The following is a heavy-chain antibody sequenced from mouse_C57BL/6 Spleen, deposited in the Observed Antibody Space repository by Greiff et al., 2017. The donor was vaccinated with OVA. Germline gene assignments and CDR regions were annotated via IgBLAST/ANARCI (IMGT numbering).Heavy chain of an antibody. V-gene: IGHV1-55*01. CDR1: GYTFTSYW. CDR2: IYPGSGST. D-gene: IGHD1-1*01. J-gene: IGHJ3*01. Sequence: QVQLQQPGAELVKPGASVKMSCKASGYTFTSYWITWVKQRPGQGLEWIGDIYPGSGSTNYNEKFKSKATLTVDTSSSTAYMQLSSLTSEDSAVYYCARERDYYGSCYGFAYWGQGTLVTVSA. CDR3: ARERDYYGSCYGFAY.